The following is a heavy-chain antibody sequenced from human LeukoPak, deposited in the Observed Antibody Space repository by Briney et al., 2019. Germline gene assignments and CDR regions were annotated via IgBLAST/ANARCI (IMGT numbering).Heavy chain of an antibody. J-gene: IGHJ5*02. D-gene: IGHD2-21*02. CDR3: ARGRRHIVVVTASGWFDP. CDR1: GGSFSGYY. Sequence: SETLPLTCAVYGGSFSGYYWSWIRQPPGKGLEWIGEINHSGSTNYNPSLKSRVTISVDTSKNQFSLKLSSVTAADTAVYYCARGRRHIVVVTASGWFDPWGQGTLVTVSS. V-gene: IGHV4-34*01. CDR2: INHSGST.